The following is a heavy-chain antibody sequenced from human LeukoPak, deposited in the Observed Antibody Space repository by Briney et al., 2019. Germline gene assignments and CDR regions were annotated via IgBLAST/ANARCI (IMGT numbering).Heavy chain of an antibody. CDR2: VYYSGST. V-gene: IGHV4-59*01. Sequence: SETLSLTCTVSGGSISPYYWSWIRQPPGKGLEWIGYVYYSGSTDYNPSLKSRVTISVDTSKNQFSLKLSSVTAADTAGYYCARAPWAYGNYVHAFDIWGQGTMVTVSS. CDR1: GGSISPYY. CDR3: ARAPWAYGNYVHAFDI. J-gene: IGHJ3*02. D-gene: IGHD4-11*01.